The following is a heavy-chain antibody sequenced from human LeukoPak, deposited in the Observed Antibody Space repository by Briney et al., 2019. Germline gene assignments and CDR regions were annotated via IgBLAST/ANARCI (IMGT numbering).Heavy chain of an antibody. V-gene: IGHV3-23*01. CDR2: ISGSGGST. CDR1: GFTFSSYG. D-gene: IGHD6-13*01. CDR3: AKAKAPGTAFDI. J-gene: IGHJ3*02. Sequence: PGGSLRLSCAASGFTFSSYGMSWVRQAPGKGLEWVSVISGSGGSTNYADSVKGRFTISRDNSKNTLYLQMNSLRAEDTAVYYCAKAKAPGTAFDIWGQGTMVTVSS.